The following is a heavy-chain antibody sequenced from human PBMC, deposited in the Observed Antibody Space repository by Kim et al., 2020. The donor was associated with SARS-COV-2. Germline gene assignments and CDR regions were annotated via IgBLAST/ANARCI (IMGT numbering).Heavy chain of an antibody. CDR2: IRNKADKYTT. J-gene: IGHJ4*02. D-gene: IGHD3-22*01. CDR3: GRLYSRVYTTENF. V-gene: IGHV3-72*01. CDR1: GFTFSDQY. Sequence: GGSLRLSCAASGFTFSDQYMDWVRQAPGKGLEWVGRIRNKADKYTTEYAASVKGRFTISRDDSEKSLYLQMNSLKAEDTAVYFCGRLYSRVYTTENFWGQGTLITVSS.